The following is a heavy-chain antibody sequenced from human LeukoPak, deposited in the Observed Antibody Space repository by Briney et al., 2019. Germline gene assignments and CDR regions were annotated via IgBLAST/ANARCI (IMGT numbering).Heavy chain of an antibody. J-gene: IGHJ4*02. CDR1: GFTFTTYA. CDR2: ISGSGAGT. CDR3: AKGSPAATGWLDY. V-gene: IGHV3-23*01. Sequence: GGSLRLSCAASGFTFTTYAMTWVRQAPGKGLEWVSVISGSGAGTYYADSVKGRFTVSRDNSKNTLYLQMNSLRAEDTAVYYCAKGSPAATGWLDYWGQGTLVTVSP. D-gene: IGHD6-13*01.